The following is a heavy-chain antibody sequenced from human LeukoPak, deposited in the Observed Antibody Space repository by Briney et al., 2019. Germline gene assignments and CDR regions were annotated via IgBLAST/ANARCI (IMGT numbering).Heavy chain of an antibody. J-gene: IGHJ4*02. Sequence: ASVKVSCQASGYTFTSYDIHWVRQATGQGLEWMGWMNPNRGNTGYAQKFQGRVTMTRNTSISTAYMERSSLRSENTAVVYCAGVDDYSCGSCYSNGPGGEIDYWGQGTLVTVSS. CDR2: MNPNRGNT. D-gene: IGHD2-15*01. V-gene: IGHV1-8*01. CDR3: AGVDDYSCGSCYSNGPGGEIDY. CDR1: GYTFTSYD.